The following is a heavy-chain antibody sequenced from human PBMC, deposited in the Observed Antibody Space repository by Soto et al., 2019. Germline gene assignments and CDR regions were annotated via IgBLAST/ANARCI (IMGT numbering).Heavy chain of an antibody. CDR2: IRDDGIKI. V-gene: IGHV3-30*02. J-gene: IGHJ6*02. Sequence: PGGSLRLSCAVSGFSFSSFGMHWVRQAPGKGLEWVAFIRDDGIKIFYGDAVKGRFTISRDNSDNTLSLQMSSLGVEDTGVYFCARQSVRYGMDVWGQGTTVTVSS. CDR1: GFSFSSFG. CDR3: ARQSVRYGMDV.